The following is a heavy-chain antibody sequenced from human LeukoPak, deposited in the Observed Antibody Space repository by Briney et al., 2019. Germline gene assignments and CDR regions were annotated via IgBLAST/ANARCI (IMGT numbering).Heavy chain of an antibody. J-gene: IGHJ4*02. CDR3: ARGSGHYGYHY. CDR1: GFTFSSYA. V-gene: IGHV3-64*01. Sequence: GGSLRLSCAASGFTFSSYAMHWVRQAPGKGLEYVSAISSNGGSTYYANSVKGRFTISRDNSKNTLYLQMGSLRAEDMAVYYCARGSGHYGYHYWGQGTLVTVSS. D-gene: IGHD3-3*01. CDR2: ISSNGGST.